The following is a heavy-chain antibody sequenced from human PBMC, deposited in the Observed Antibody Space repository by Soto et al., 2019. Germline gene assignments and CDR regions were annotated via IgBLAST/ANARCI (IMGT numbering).Heavy chain of an antibody. V-gene: IGHV4-61*01. CDR1: GGSVSSCLYY. CDR3: ARGASRSYYYDSSGPAHDY. Sequence: PSDTLSLPCTVSGGSVSSCLYYWSWIRQPPGKGLEWIGYIYYSGSTNYNPSLKSRVTISVDTSKNQFSLKLSSVTAADTAVYYCARGASRSYYYDSSGPAHDYWGQGTLVTV. CDR2: IYYSGST. D-gene: IGHD3-22*01. J-gene: IGHJ4*02.